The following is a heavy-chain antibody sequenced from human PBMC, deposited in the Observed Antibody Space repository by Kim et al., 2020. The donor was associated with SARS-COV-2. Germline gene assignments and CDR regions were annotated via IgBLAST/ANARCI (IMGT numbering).Heavy chain of an antibody. CDR1: GGTFSSYA. J-gene: IGHJ4*02. D-gene: IGHD4-17*01. V-gene: IGHV1-69*13. CDR2: IIPIFGTA. Sequence: SVKVSCKASGGTFSSYAISWVRQAPGQGLEWMGGIIPIFGTANYAQKFQGRVTITADESTSTAYMELSSLRSEDTAVYYCARVDDYGGNPLYYFDYWVQGTLVTVSS. CDR3: ARVDDYGGNPLYYFDY.